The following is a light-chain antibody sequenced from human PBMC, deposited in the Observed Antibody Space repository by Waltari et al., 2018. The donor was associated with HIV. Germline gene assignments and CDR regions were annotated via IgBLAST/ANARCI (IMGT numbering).Light chain of an antibody. CDR3: QQSYKIPHT. CDR2: AAY. J-gene: IGKJ2*01. CDR1: QSISSY. V-gene: IGKV1-39*01. Sequence: DIQMTQSQSSLSASVGDRVPITCRASQSISSYLNWYHQRPGRAPQLLIYAAYSLRAGVPSRFSCTGSGTDFTLTISSLQPEDFATYYCQQSYKIPHTFGQGTKVEIK.